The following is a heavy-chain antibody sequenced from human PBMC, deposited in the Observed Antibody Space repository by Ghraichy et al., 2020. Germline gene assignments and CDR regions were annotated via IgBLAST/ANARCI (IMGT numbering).Heavy chain of an antibody. CDR3: ARHVTGYYYYGMDV. Sequence: ETLSLTCAASGFTVSNNYMSWVRQAPGKGLEWVSVIYSGGRAYYADSVKGRFTISRDNSKNTLYLQMNSLRAEDTAVYYCARHVTGYYYYGMDVWGQGTTVTVSS. D-gene: IGHD3-9*01. V-gene: IGHV3-53*01. J-gene: IGHJ6*02. CDR2: IYSGGRA. CDR1: GFTVSNNY.